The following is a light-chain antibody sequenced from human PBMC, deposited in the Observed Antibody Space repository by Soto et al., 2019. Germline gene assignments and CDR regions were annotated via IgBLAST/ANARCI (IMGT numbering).Light chain of an antibody. V-gene: IGKV3-11*01. Sequence: EIVLTQSPATLSLSPGERATLSCRASQSVSSYLAWYQQKPGQAPRLLIYDASNRATGIPARFSGSGSGTDFTLTISSLEPEDFAVYYCQQRHSWPPILTFGPGTKLDIK. CDR2: DAS. J-gene: IGKJ3*01. CDR3: QQRHSWPPILT. CDR1: QSVSSY.